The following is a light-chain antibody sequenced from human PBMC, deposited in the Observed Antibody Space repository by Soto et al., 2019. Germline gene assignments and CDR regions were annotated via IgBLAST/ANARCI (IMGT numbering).Light chain of an antibody. CDR2: DDS. CDR1: NIGSKS. Sequence: YDLTQSPSVSVAPGQTVSITCGGYNIGSKSVHWYQQKPGQAPVLVVYDDSDRRSGIPERFSGSNSGNTATLTITRVEDGDEVDYHCLVWDSRSEHYVFGTGINVTVL. CDR3: LVWDSRSEHYV. V-gene: IGLV3-21*02. J-gene: IGLJ1*01.